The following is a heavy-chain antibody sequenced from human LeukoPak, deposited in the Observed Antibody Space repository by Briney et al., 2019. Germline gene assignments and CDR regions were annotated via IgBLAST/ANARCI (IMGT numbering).Heavy chain of an antibody. Sequence: GGSLRLSCAASGFTFDDYGMSWVRHAPGKGLEWVSYISSSSSTIYYADSVKGRFTISRDNAKNSLYLQMNSLRAEDTAVYYCARSVWFGELLRAPFDYWGQGTLVTVSS. J-gene: IGHJ4*02. CDR1: GFTFDDYG. CDR2: ISSSSSTI. D-gene: IGHD3-10*01. V-gene: IGHV3-48*01. CDR3: ARSVWFGELLRAPFDY.